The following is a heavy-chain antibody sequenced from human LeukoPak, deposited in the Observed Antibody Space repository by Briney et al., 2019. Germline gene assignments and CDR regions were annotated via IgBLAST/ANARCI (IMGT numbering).Heavy chain of an antibody. Sequence: GGSLRLSCAASGFTFSSYWMSWVRQAPGKGLEWVANIKQEGSEKYYVDSVKGRFTISGDNAKNSLYLQMNSLRAEDTAVYYCARIGYCSGTYCYGFDYWGQGTLVTVSS. CDR1: GFTFSSYW. J-gene: IGHJ4*02. CDR3: ARIGYCSGTYCYGFDY. D-gene: IGHD2-2*01. V-gene: IGHV3-7*01. CDR2: IKQEGSEK.